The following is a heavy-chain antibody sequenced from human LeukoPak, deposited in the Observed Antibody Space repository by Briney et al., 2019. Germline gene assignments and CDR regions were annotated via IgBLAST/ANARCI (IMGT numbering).Heavy chain of an antibody. CDR2: ISSSGGTI. D-gene: IGHD7-27*01. Sequence: PGGSLRLSCAASGFIFSSYSMNWVRQAPGKGLEWVSYISSSGGTIYYAGSVKGRFTISRDNAKNSLYLQMNSLRAEDTAVYYCARETSNQTGDWRYYFDYWGQGTLVTVSS. V-gene: IGHV3-48*04. J-gene: IGHJ4*02. CDR1: GFIFSSYS. CDR3: ARETSNQTGDWRYYFDY.